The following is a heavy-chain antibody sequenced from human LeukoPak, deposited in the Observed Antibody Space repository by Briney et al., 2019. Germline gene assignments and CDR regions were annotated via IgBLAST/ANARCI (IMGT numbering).Heavy chain of an antibody. Sequence: GGSLRLSCVASGFTLSSYWMDWVRQAPGKGLEWVASIKQDGSEKYHVASVQGRFTISRDNAKDSLYLQMNSLRAEDTAVYYCVRDSGWSRFDYWGQGILVTVSS. V-gene: IGHV3-7*01. CDR2: IKQDGSEK. D-gene: IGHD6-19*01. CDR3: VRDSGWSRFDY. CDR1: GFTLSSYW. J-gene: IGHJ4*02.